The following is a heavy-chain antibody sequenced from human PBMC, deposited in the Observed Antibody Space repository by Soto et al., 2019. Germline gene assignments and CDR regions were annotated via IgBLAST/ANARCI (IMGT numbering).Heavy chain of an antibody. CDR2: INAGNGNT. CDR1: GYTFTSYA. CDR3: ARAPGPAYYDFWSGYSYYYYYMDV. Sequence: ASVKVSSKASGYTFTSYAMHWVRQAPGQRLEWMGWINAGNGNTKYSQKFQGRVTITRDTSASTAYMELSSLRSEDTAVYYCARAPGPAYYDFWSGYSYYYYYMDVWGKGTTVTVSS. V-gene: IGHV1-3*01. J-gene: IGHJ6*03. D-gene: IGHD3-3*01.